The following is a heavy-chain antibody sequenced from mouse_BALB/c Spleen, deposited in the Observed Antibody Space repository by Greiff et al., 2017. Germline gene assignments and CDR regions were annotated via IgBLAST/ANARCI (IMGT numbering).Heavy chain of an antibody. CDR3: ARRGGYYAMDY. CDR1: GYTFSSYW. V-gene: IGHV1-9*01. J-gene: IGHJ4*01. D-gene: IGHD1-1*02. CDR2: ILPGSGST. Sequence: VQLQESGAELMKPGASVKISCKATGYTFSSYWIEWVKQRPGHGLEWIGEILPGSGSTNYNEKFKGKATFTADTSSNTAYMQLSSLTSEDSAVYYCARRGGYYAMDYWGQGTSVTVSS.